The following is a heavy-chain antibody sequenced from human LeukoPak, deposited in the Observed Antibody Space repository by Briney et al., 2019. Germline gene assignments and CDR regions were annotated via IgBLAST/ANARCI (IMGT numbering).Heavy chain of an antibody. CDR2: IKQDGSEK. D-gene: IGHD5-18*01. Sequence: GGSLRLSCAASGFTISPYWMSWVRQAPGKGLEWVANIKQDGSEKYYVDSVKGRFAISRDNAKNSVYLQMNGLRAKDTPANYCSRENTAVPGGDCWGQGTLVTVSS. CDR3: SRENTAVPGGDC. V-gene: IGHV3-7*03. J-gene: IGHJ4*02. CDR1: GFTISPYW.